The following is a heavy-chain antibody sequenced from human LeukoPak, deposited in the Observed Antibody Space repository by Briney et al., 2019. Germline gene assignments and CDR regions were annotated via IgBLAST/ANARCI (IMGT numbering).Heavy chain of an antibody. J-gene: IGHJ4*02. V-gene: IGHV4-30-2*01. CDR2: IYHSGST. Sequence: SETLSLTCAVSGGSISSGDYSWSWIRQPPGKGLEWIGYIYHSGSTYFNPSLKSRVTISVDRSKNQFSLKLSSVTAADTAVYYCVKSEGPFRGYSYGYVLDWGQGTLVTVSS. CDR1: GGSISSGDYS. CDR3: VKSEGPFRGYSYGYVLD. D-gene: IGHD5-18*01.